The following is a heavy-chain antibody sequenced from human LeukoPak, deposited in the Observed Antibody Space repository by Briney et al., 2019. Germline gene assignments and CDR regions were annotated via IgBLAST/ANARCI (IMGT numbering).Heavy chain of an antibody. Sequence: ASVKVSCKASGYTFTGYYMHWVRQAPGQGLEWMGWINPNNGGTNYAQKFQGRVTMTRDTSISTAYMELSRLRSDDTAVYYCATGHVLRYFDWLLPFDYWGQGTLVTVSS. CDR2: INPNNGGT. J-gene: IGHJ4*02. V-gene: IGHV1-2*02. CDR3: ATGHVLRYFDWLLPFDY. D-gene: IGHD3-9*01. CDR1: GYTFTGYY.